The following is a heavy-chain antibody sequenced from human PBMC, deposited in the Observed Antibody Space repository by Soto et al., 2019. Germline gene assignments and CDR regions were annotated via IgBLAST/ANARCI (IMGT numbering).Heavy chain of an antibody. D-gene: IGHD4-17*01. V-gene: IGHV4-30-2*01. J-gene: IGHJ4*02. CDR1: GGSISSGAYS. CDR3: ARARIGTTDYFDY. Sequence: SETLSLTCAVSGGSISSGAYSWSWIRQPPGKGLEWVGYIYHSGSTYYNPSLKSRVTISVDTSKNQFSLKLSSVTAADTAVYYCARARIGTTDYFDYWGQGTLVTVSS. CDR2: IYHSGST.